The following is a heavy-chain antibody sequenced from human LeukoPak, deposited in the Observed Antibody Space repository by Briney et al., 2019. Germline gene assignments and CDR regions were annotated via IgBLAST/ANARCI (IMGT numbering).Heavy chain of an antibody. Sequence: ASVKVSCKASGYTFTSYDINWVRQAPGQGLEWMGWINPNSGGTNYAQKFQGRVTMTRDTSISTAYMELSRLRSDDTAVYYCARKGSEGYWGQGTLVTVSS. CDR3: ARKGSEGY. CDR1: GYTFTSYD. D-gene: IGHD3-10*01. CDR2: INPNSGGT. J-gene: IGHJ4*02. V-gene: IGHV1-2*02.